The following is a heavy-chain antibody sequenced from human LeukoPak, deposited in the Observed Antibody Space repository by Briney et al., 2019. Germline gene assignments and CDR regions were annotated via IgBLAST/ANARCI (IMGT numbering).Heavy chain of an antibody. D-gene: IGHD3-22*01. V-gene: IGHV4-39*01. J-gene: IGHJ4*02. CDR1: GGSISSSSYY. CDR2: IYYSGST. CDR3: ARRRHYYDSSGYYPIDY. Sequence: SETLSLTCTVSGGSISSSSYYWGWIRQPPGKGLEWIGSIYYSGSTYYNPSFKSRVTISVDTSKNQFSLKLSSVTAADTAVYYCARRRHYYDSSGYYPIDYWGQGTLVTVSS.